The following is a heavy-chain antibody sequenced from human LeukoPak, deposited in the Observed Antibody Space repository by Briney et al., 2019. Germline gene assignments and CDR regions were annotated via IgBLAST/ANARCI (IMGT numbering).Heavy chain of an antibody. D-gene: IGHD3-22*01. V-gene: IGHV1-18*01. CDR2: ISPYNDNA. J-gene: IGHJ3*02. CDR3: ARDYYYESSGYFHDTFDI. Sequence: ASVKVSCKASGYTFPSYGISWVRQAPGQGLEWMGWISPYNDNARYAQKLQGRVTMTTDTSTSTTYMELRSLRSDDTAVYYCARDYYYESSGYFHDTFDIRGQGTMVTVSS. CDR1: GYTFPSYG.